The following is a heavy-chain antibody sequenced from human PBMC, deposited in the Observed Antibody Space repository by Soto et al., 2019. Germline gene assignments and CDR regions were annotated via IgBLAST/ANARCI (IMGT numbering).Heavy chain of an antibody. Sequence: PSETLSLTCTVSGGSISSSNYYWGWIRQPPGKGLEWIGSIHYTGSTYYNPSLNSRVTISVDTSKIQFSLKLTSLTAADTAFYYCARRECSGGTCYFDPWGQG. D-gene: IGHD2-15*01. CDR2: IHYTGST. CDR3: ARRECSGGTCYFDP. CDR1: GGSISSSNYY. J-gene: IGHJ4*02. V-gene: IGHV4-39*01.